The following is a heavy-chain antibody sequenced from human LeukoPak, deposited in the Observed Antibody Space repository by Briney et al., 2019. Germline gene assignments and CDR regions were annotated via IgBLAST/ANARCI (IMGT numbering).Heavy chain of an antibody. Sequence: SVKASCKASGFTFTSSAMQWVRQARGQRLEWIGWIVVGSGNTNYAQKFQERVTITRDMSTSTAYMELSSLRSEDTAVYYCAALPVRYCSGGSCYSDSYWGQGTLVTVSS. CDR2: IVVGSGNT. J-gene: IGHJ4*02. CDR1: GFTFTSSA. CDR3: AALPVRYCSGGSCYSDSY. D-gene: IGHD2-15*01. V-gene: IGHV1-58*02.